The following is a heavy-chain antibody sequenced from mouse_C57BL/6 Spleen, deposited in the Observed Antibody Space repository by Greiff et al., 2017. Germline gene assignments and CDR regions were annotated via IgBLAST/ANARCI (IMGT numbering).Heavy chain of an antibody. CDR3: ARYGSSDYAMDY. Sequence: EVQLVESGGGLVKPGGSLKLSCAASGFTFSDYGMHWVRQAPEKGLEWVAYISSGSSTIYYADTVKGRFTISRDNAKNTLVLQMTRLRSEDTAMYYCARYGSSDYAMDYWGQGPSVTVSS. D-gene: IGHD1-1*01. V-gene: IGHV5-17*01. CDR1: GFTFSDYG. CDR2: ISSGSSTI. J-gene: IGHJ4*01.